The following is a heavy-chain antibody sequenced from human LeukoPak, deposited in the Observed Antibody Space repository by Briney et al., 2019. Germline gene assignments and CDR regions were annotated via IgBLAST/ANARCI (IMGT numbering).Heavy chain of an antibody. D-gene: IGHD3-22*01. CDR2: IYYSGSN. J-gene: IGHJ4*02. CDR1: GGSISSYY. Sequence: SETLSLTCTVSGGSISSYYWSWVRQPPGKGLEWLGYIYYSGSNNYNTSLKSGVTISVDTSKNQFSLKLSSVTAADTAVYYCARHYYDSSGYMKFDYWGQGTLVTVSS. CDR3: ARHYYDSSGYMKFDY. V-gene: IGHV4-59*01.